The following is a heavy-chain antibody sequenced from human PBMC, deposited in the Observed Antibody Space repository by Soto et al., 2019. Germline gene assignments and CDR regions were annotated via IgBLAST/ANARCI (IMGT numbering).Heavy chain of an antibody. CDR2: IYYSGST. CDR3: ARGGWYYDSSGYLNWFDP. D-gene: IGHD3-22*01. CDR1: GGSISSGDYY. V-gene: IGHV4-30-4*01. J-gene: IGHJ5*02. Sequence: SETLSLTCTVSGGSISSGDYYWSWIRQPPGKGLEWIGYIYYSGSTYYNPSLKSRVTISVDTSKNQFSLKLSSVTAADTAVYYCARGGWYYDSSGYLNWFDPWGQGTLVTVSS.